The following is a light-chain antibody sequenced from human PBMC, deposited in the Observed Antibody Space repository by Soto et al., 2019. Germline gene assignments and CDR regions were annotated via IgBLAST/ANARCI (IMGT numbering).Light chain of an antibody. CDR1: HGVNNY. CDR3: QQYDNLPIT. J-gene: IGKJ5*01. Sequence: DLQLTQSPSSLSASVGDRVTITCQASHGVNNYLNWYQQKPGKAPNLLIYDASSLQTGVPSRFSGSGSGTYFTFTISSLQPEDIATYYCQQYDNLPITFGQGTRLEIK. CDR2: DAS. V-gene: IGKV1-33*01.